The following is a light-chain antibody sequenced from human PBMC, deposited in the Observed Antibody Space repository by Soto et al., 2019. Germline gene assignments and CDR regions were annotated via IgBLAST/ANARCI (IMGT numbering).Light chain of an antibody. CDR2: RAS. CDR3: QQYNLYSAIT. J-gene: IGKJ2*01. V-gene: IGKV1-5*03. CDR1: QSISDR. Sequence: DIRLTQSPSTLSASVGDRVTITCRASQSISDRLAWYQQKSGKAPRLLIYRASSLENEVPSRFSGSRSGTEVTLTISSLQPDDFATYYCQQYNLYSAITFGQGTKLEI.